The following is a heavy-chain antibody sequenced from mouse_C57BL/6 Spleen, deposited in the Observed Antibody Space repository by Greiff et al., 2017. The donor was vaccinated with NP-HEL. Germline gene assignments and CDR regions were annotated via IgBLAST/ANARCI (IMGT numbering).Heavy chain of an antibody. V-gene: IGHV5-9*01. CDR3: ARDGYYSYYFDY. CDR2: ISGGGGNT. D-gene: IGHD2-3*01. Sequence: EVQGVESGGGLVKPGGSLKLSCAASGFTFSSYTMSWVRQTPEKRLEWVATISGGGGNTYYPDSVKGRFTISRDNAKNTLYLQMSSLRSEDTALYYCARDGYYSYYFDYWGQGTTLTVSS. CDR1: GFTFSSYT. J-gene: IGHJ2*01.